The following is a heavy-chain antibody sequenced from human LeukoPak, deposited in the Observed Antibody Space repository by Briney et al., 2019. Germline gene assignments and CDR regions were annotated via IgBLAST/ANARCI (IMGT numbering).Heavy chain of an antibody. J-gene: IGHJ5*02. CDR2: INSDGGRT. Sequence: AGGSLRLSCAASGFTFSSYWMHWVRQAPGKGLVWVSRINSDGGRTNYADSVKGRFTISRDNAKNTLFLQMSSLRAEDTAVYYCASSVGGPNCFDPWGQGTLVTVSS. CDR3: ASSVGGPNCFDP. CDR1: GFTFSSYW. D-gene: IGHD6-19*01. V-gene: IGHV3-74*01.